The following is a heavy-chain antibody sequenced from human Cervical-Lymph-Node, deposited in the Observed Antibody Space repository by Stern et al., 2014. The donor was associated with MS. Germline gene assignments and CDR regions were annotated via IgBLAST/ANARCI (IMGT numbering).Heavy chain of an antibody. J-gene: IGHJ4*02. V-gene: IGHV4-59*08. CDR2: LYYSGNT. CDR1: GGSISSNY. D-gene: IGHD5-24*01. Sequence: QVQLQESGPGLVKPSETLSLTCTVSGGSISSNYWSWIRQPPGKGLEWIGYLYYSGNTNYNPPHKSGVTTSVDTSKTQSSRTLSSVTAADTAVYYCARHGPPRRRDDSNHPNFDYWGPGTLVAVSS. CDR3: ARHGPPRRRDDSNHPNFDY.